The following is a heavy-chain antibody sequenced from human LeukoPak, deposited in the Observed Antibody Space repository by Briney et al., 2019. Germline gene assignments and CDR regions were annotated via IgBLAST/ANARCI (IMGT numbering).Heavy chain of an antibody. CDR3: AVTGTTTPASDLYYYYMDV. D-gene: IGHD1-20*01. CDR1: GFTFSNYG. CDR2: IPNDGSNK. J-gene: IGHJ6*03. Sequence: GGSLRLSCAASGFTFSNYGVHWVRQAPGKGLEWVAYIPNDGSNKHYADSMKGRFTISRDNSKNALYLQMNSLRAEDTAVYYCAVTGTTTPASDLYYYYMDVWGKGTTVTVSS. V-gene: IGHV3-30*02.